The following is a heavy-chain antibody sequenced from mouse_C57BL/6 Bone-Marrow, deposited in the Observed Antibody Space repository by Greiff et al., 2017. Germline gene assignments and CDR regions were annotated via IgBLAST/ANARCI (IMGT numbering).Heavy chain of an antibody. CDR1: GYSITSGYY. V-gene: IGHV3-6*01. D-gene: IGHD2-4*01. CDR3: ERDRGYDYDRYFDV. CDR2: VSYDGSN. J-gene: IGHJ1*03. Sequence: DVKLVESGPGLVKPSQSLSLTCSVTGYSITSGYYWNWIRQFPGNKLEWMGYVSYDGSNNYNPSLKNRISITRDTSKNQFFLELNSLTTEDTATYDGERDRGYDYDRYFDVWGTGTTVTVSS.